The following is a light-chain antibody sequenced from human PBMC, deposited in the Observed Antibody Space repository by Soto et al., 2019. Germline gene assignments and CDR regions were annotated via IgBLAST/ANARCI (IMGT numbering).Light chain of an antibody. CDR1: QSISDY. Sequence: DIQMTQSPSSLSASVGDTVSITCRASQSISDYLNWYQHKPGKAPKLLIYAASNLQSGVPSRFSGSGGGTDFTLSISSVQPEDFATYFCQQSYMDPITFGQGTRLEIK. CDR3: QQSYMDPIT. CDR2: AAS. J-gene: IGKJ5*01. V-gene: IGKV1-39*01.